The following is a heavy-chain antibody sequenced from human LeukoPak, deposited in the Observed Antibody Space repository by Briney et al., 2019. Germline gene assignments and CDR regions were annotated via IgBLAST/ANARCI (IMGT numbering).Heavy chain of an antibody. CDR2: ISSSSSYI. D-gene: IGHD3-16*01. Sequence: GGSLRLSRAASGFTFSSYSMNWVRQAPGKGLEWVSSISSSSSYIYYADSVKGRFTISRDNAKNSLYLQMNSLRAEDTAVYYCAREIDYVWGIDYWGQGTLVAVSS. V-gene: IGHV3-21*01. CDR3: AREIDYVWGIDY. CDR1: GFTFSSYS. J-gene: IGHJ4*02.